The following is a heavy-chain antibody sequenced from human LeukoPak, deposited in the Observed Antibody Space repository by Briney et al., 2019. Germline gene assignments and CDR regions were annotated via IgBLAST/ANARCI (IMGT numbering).Heavy chain of an antibody. J-gene: IGHJ5*02. CDR2: IYYSGST. V-gene: IGHV4-30-4*08. CDR3: ATARMVQYSSGWYQP. Sequence: PSETLSLTCTVSGGSISSGDYYWSWIRQPPGKGLEWIGYIYYSGSTYYNPSLKSRVTISVDTSKNQFSLKLSSVTAADTAVYYCATARMVQYSSGWYQPWGQGTLVTVSS. CDR1: GGSISSGDYY. D-gene: IGHD6-19*01.